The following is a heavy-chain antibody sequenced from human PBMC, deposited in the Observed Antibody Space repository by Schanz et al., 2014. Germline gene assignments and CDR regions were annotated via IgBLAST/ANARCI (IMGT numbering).Heavy chain of an antibody. CDR1: GFAVDNYY. D-gene: IGHD3-10*01. J-gene: IGHJ5*01. CDR2: MNESHSTI. Sequence: VASGGGLVQPGGSLRLSCAASGFAVDNYYMSCVRQAPGRGLEWVSAMNESHSTIYYADSVTGRFTISRDNAKNTLYLQMNTLRAEDTAVYYCAKQHIVRGVIYLNWFDSWGQGTLVTVSS. CDR3: AKQHIVRGVIYLNWFDS. V-gene: IGHV3-66*04.